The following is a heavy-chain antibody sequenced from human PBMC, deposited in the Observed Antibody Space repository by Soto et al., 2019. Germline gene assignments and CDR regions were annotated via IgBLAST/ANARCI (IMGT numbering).Heavy chain of an antibody. V-gene: IGHV1-2*02. J-gene: IGHJ3*02. CDR3: ARGGGVGVAGSAAFDM. CDR1: GYPVTAYY. CDR2: INPATGAA. Sequence: QLHLVQSGAVVKKPGASVTVSCSASGYPVTAYYMNWVRQAPGRGLEWMGGINPATGAAKYTQTCQGRATRTRDTSRSTAFLELSGLTSEDPAVFFCARGGGVGVAGSAAFDMWGQGTLVTVSS. D-gene: IGHD3-3*01.